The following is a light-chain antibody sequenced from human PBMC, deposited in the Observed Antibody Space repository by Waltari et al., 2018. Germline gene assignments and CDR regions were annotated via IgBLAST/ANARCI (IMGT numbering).Light chain of an antibody. CDR3: SSYAGTNTVL. Sequence: QSALTQPPSASGSPGQSVTISCTGSNSDIGYYNYVSWYQQHPGKAPKLLIYEVTERPSGVPARFFASKSGNTASLTVSGLRTEDEADYYRSSYAGTNTVLFGGGTKLTVL. V-gene: IGLV2-8*01. CDR1: NSDIGYYNY. J-gene: IGLJ3*02. CDR2: EVT.